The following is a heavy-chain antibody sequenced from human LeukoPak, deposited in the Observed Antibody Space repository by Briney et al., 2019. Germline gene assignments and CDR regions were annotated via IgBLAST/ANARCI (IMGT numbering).Heavy chain of an antibody. J-gene: IGHJ4*02. V-gene: IGHV1-46*01. Sequence: GASVKVSCKASGYTFTSYYMHWVRQAPGQGLEWMGIINPSGGSTSYAQKFQGRVTMTRDTSTSTVYMELSSLRSEDTAVYYCARGMSMITFVGVIAPDFDYWGQGTLVTVSS. CDR3: ARGMSMITFVGVIAPDFDY. CDR2: INPSGGST. D-gene: IGHD3-16*02. CDR1: GYTFTSYY.